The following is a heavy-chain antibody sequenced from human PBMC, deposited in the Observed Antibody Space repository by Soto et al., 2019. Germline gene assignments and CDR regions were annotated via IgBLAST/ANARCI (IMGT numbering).Heavy chain of an antibody. CDR2: ISAYNGNT. V-gene: IGHV1-18*01. J-gene: IGHJ5*02. Sequence: ASVKVSCKASGYTFTSYGISWVRQAPGQGLEWMGWISAYNGNTNYAQNLQGRVTMTTDTSTSAAYMELRSLRSDDTAVYYCARSWNYDWFDPWGQGTLVTVSS. D-gene: IGHD1-7*01. CDR1: GYTFTSYG. CDR3: ARSWNYDWFDP.